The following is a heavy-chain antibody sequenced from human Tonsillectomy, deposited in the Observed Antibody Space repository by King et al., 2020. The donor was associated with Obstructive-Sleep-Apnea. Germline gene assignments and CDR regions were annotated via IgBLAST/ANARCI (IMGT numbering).Heavy chain of an antibody. V-gene: IGHV2-5*02. D-gene: IGHD6-19*01. CDR1: GFSLSTSGVG. CDR2: IFWDDVK. J-gene: IGHJ4*02. CDR3: AHRSSGGPSGFDY. Sequence: HITLKESGPSLVKPTHTLTLTCTFSGFSLSTSGVGVGWIRQAPGKALGWLSLIFWDDVKRYSPSLKSRLTVTKATPENQVVRIMTNMDPVDTATYYCAHRSSGGPSGFDYWGQGTLVTVSS.